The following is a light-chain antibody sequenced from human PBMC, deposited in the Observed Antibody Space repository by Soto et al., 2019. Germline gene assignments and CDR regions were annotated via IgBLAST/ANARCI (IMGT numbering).Light chain of an antibody. J-gene: IGLJ3*02. CDR2: GNN. CDR3: QSYDTSLRAWV. V-gene: IGLV1-40*01. CDR1: SSNIGAGYD. Sequence: QSVLTQPPSVSGAPGQRVTISCTGGSSNIGAGYDVHWYRQFPGTAPKLLVYGNNNRPSGISDRFSASKSGSSASLAITGLQAEDEADDYCQSYDTSLRAWVFGGGTKVTVL.